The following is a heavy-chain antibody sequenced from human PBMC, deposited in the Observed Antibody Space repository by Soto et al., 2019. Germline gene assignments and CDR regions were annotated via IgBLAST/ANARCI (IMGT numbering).Heavy chain of an antibody. CDR3: ARAFIAVAGNFDY. J-gene: IGHJ4*02. CDR2: IYYSVST. D-gene: IGHD6-19*01. Sequence: QVQLQESGPGLVKPSQTLSLTCTVSGGSISSGGYYWSWIRQHPGKGLEWIGYIYYSVSTYYNPSLKSRVTISVDTSKNQFSLKLSSVTAADTAVYYCARAFIAVAGNFDYWGQGTLVTVSS. CDR1: GGSISSGGYY. V-gene: IGHV4-31*03.